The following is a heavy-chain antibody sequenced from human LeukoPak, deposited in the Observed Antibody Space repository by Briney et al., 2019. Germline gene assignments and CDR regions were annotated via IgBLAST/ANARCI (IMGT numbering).Heavy chain of an antibody. J-gene: IGHJ4*02. Sequence: PSETLSLTCTVSGGSISSGVYYWSWIRQHPGKGLEWIGYMSYTGSTSYNPSLKSRVTISIDTSKDQFSLRLSSVTAADTAVYYCARARITTVTYWGQGTLVTVSS. CDR3: ARARITTVTY. CDR1: GGSISSGVYY. D-gene: IGHD4-4*01. CDR2: MSYTGST. V-gene: IGHV4-31*03.